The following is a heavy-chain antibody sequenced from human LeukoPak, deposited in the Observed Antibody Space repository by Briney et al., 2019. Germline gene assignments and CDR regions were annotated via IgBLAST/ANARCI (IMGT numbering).Heavy chain of an antibody. CDR2: ISSSSSYI. CDR3: ARYDCSGYYFPFDY. CDR1: GFTFSSCS. J-gene: IGHJ4*02. Sequence: PGGSLRLSCAASGFTFSSCSMNWVRQAPGKGLEWVSSISSSSSYIYYADSVKGRFTISRDNAKNSLYLQMNSLRAEDTAVYYCARYDCSGYYFPFDYWGQGTLVTVSS. D-gene: IGHD3-22*01. V-gene: IGHV3-21*01.